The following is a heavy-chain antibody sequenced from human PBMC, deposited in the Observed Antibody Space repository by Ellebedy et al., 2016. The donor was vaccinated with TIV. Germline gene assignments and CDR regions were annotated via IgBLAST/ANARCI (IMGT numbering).Heavy chain of an antibody. D-gene: IGHD2-2*01. CDR3: ARDLIRGIVVVPAASGGGYMDV. J-gene: IGHJ6*03. Sequence: ASVKVSCXASGYTFTSYYMHWVRQAPGQGLEWMGIINPSGGSTSYAQKFQGRVTMTRDTSTSTVYMELSSLRSEDTAVYYCARDLIRGIVVVPAASGGGYMDVWGKGTTVTVSS. CDR1: GYTFTSYY. V-gene: IGHV1-46*01. CDR2: INPSGGST.